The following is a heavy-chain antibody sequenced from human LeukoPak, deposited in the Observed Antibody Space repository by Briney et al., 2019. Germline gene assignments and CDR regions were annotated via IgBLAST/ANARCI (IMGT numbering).Heavy chain of an antibody. CDR1: GFTFSDYY. J-gene: IGHJ4*02. V-gene: IGHV3-11*04. Sequence: GGSLRLSCAASGFTFSDYYMSWIRQAPGKGLEWVSYTSSSGSTIYYADSVKGRFTISRDNAKNSLYLQMNSLRAEDTAVYYCAREVQLERLGFGKEGSAFDYWGQGTLVTVSS. CDR3: AREVQLERLGFGKEGSAFDY. D-gene: IGHD1-1*01. CDR2: TSSSGSTI.